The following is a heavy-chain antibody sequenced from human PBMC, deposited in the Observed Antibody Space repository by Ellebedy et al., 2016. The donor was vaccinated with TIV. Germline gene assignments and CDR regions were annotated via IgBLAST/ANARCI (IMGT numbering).Heavy chain of an antibody. V-gene: IGHV3-48*01. Sequence: GGSLRLXXAASGFTFSRYSMNWVRQAPGKGLEWVSYISSSSSTIYYADSVKGRFTISRDKAKNSLYLQMNSLRAEDTAVYYCARWGIWFGDLFGWFDPWGQGTLVTVSS. D-gene: IGHD3-10*01. CDR2: ISSSSSTI. CDR1: GFTFSRYS. J-gene: IGHJ5*02. CDR3: ARWGIWFGDLFGWFDP.